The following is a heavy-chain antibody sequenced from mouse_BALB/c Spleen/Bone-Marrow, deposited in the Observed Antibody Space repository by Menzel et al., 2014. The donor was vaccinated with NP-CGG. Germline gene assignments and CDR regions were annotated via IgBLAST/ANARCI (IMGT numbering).Heavy chain of an antibody. CDR2: IYPGDGDS. D-gene: IGHD4-1*02. V-gene: IGHV1-82*01. Sequence: VMLVESGPELVKPGASVKISCKASGYAFSSSWMNWVKQRPGQGLEWIGRIYPGDGDSKYNGKFKGKATLTADKSSSTDYMQLSSLTSVDSAVYFCARPLNWDPYAMDYWGQGTSVTVSS. CDR1: GYAFSSSW. J-gene: IGHJ4*01. CDR3: ARPLNWDPYAMDY.